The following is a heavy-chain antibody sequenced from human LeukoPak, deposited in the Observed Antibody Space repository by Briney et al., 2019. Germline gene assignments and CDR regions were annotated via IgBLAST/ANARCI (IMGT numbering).Heavy chain of an antibody. J-gene: IGHJ4*02. Sequence: GGSLRLSCAASGFTFSSYAKSWVRQAPGKGLEWVSAISGSGGSTYYADSVKGRFTISRDNSKNTLYLQMNSLRAEDTAVYYCAKDIQDFWSGYSPQPFDYWGQGTLVTVSS. V-gene: IGHV3-23*01. CDR1: GFTFSSYA. D-gene: IGHD3-3*01. CDR2: ISGSGGST. CDR3: AKDIQDFWSGYSPQPFDY.